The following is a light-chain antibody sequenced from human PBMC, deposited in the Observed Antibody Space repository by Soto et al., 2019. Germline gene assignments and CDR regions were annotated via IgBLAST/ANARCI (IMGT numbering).Light chain of an antibody. Sequence: EIVMTQSPATLSVSPGERATLSCRASQSVSSSLAWYQQKPGQAPRLLIYGASTRATGIPARFSGSGAGTDFTLTISRLQSEDFAVYYCQHCVNWPRTFGQGTKVEVK. CDR3: QHCVNWPRT. J-gene: IGKJ1*01. V-gene: IGKV3-15*01. CDR1: QSVSSS. CDR2: GAS.